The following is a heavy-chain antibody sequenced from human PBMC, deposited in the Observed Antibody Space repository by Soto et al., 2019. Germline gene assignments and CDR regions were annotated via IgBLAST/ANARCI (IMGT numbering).Heavy chain of an antibody. CDR1: GGSFSGYY. CDR2: INHSGST. Sequence: PSETLSLTCAVYGGSFSGYYWSWIRQPPGKGLEWIGEINHSGSTNYNPSLKSRVTISVDTSKNQFSLKLSSVTAADTAVYYCVRGKKTGSWFLYYFDYWGQGNLVTSPQ. CDR3: VRGKKTGSWFLYYFDY. J-gene: IGHJ4*02. D-gene: IGHD6-13*01. V-gene: IGHV4-34*01.